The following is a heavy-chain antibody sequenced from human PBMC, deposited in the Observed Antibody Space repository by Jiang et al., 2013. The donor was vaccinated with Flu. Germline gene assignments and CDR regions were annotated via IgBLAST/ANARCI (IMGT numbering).Heavy chain of an antibody. CDR2: ISYDGSNK. D-gene: IGHD5-18*01. CDR3: AKGIQLWSYYYYGMDV. CDR1: GFTFSSYG. Sequence: VQLLESGGGVVQPGRSLRLSCAASGFTFSSYGMHWVRQAPGKGLEWVAVISYDGSNKYYADSVKGRFTISRDNSKNTLYLQMNSLRAEDTAVYYCAKGIQLWSYYYYGMDVWGQGTTVTVSS. V-gene: IGHV3-30*18. J-gene: IGHJ6*02.